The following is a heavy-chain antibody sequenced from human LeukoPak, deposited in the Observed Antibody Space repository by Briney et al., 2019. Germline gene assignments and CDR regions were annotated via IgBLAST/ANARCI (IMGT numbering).Heavy chain of an antibody. CDR3: ARPGQLGEYTPYYFDF. V-gene: IGHV5-51*01. D-gene: IGHD3-16*01. J-gene: IGHJ4*02. CDR1: GFSFTSYW. Sequence: GEYLQISLKGSGFSFTSYWIGWVRQMPGKGLEYMGIIYPADSDTRYSPSFQGQVTISADKSTSTAYLQWSSLKASDTAMYYCARPGQLGEYTPYYFDFWGQGTLVTVSS. CDR2: IYPADSDT.